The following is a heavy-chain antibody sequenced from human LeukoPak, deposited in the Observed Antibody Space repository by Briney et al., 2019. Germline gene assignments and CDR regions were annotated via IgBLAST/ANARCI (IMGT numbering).Heavy chain of an antibody. CDR3: ARVNYGGNSFHGMDV. D-gene: IGHD4-23*01. CDR2: IYSGGST. CDR1: GFTVSSNY. V-gene: IGHV3-66*01. J-gene: IGHJ6*02. Sequence: PGGSLRLSCAASGFTVSSNYMSWVRQAPGKGLEWVSVIYSGGSTYYADSVKGRFTISRDNSKNTLYLQMNSLRAEDTAVYYCARVNYGGNSFHGMDVWGQGTTVTVSS.